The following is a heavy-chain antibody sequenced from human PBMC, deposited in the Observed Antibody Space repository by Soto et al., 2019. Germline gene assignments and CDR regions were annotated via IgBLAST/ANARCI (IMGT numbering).Heavy chain of an antibody. CDR1: GGSISSGGYY. CDR3: ARSFYLGYCSGGSCPYPDAFDI. CDR2: IYYSGST. D-gene: IGHD2-15*01. Sequence: SETLSLTCTVSGGSISSGGYYWSWIRQHPGKGLEWIGYIYYSGSTYYNPSLKSRVTISVDTSKNQFSLKLSSVTAADSAVYYCARSFYLGYCSGGSCPYPDAFDIWGQGTMVTVSS. J-gene: IGHJ3*02. V-gene: IGHV4-31*03.